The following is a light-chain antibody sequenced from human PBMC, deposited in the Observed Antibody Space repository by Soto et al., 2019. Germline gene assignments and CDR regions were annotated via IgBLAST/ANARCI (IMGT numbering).Light chain of an antibody. CDR1: SSDIGSYNY. CDR2: GVS. J-gene: IGLJ2*01. CDR3: SSYKFSSTLVV. V-gene: IGLV2-14*03. Sequence: QSALTQPASVSGSPGQSITISCTGTSSDIGSYNYVSWYQQLPGKVPKLMIYGVSNRPSGVSNRFSGSKSGNTASLTISGFQAEDEADYYCSSYKFSSTLVVFGGRTKLTVL.